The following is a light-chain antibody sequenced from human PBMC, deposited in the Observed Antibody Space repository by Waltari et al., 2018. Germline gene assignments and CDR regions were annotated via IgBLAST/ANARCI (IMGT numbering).Light chain of an antibody. CDR1: QSVSRA. J-gene: IGKJ1*01. V-gene: IGKV3-20*01. CDR2: GAS. CDR3: QHYVRLPVT. Sequence: EIVLTQSPGTLSLSPGERVTLSCRASQSVSRALACYQQKPGQAPRLLMYGASSRATGIPDRFSGSGSGTDFSLTISRLEPEDFAVYYCQHYVRLPVTFGQGTKVEIK.